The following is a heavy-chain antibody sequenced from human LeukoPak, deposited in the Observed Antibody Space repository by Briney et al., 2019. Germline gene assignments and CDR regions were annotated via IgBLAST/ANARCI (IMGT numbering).Heavy chain of an antibody. D-gene: IGHD3-10*01. CDR1: GFTFSNYE. V-gene: IGHV3-48*03. Sequence: PGGPLRLSCATSGFTFSNYEMSWVRPTPGKGLEWVSYISSSGSSTYYADSVKGRFTISRDNAKNSLYLQMKSLRDEDTAVYYCARYGSGTSYITNYFDYWGQGTLVTVSS. CDR2: ISSSGSST. J-gene: IGHJ4*02. CDR3: ARYGSGTSYITNYFDY.